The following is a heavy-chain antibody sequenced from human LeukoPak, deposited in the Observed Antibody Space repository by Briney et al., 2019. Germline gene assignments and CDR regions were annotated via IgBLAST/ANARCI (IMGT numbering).Heavy chain of an antibody. Sequence: GASVKVSCKASGGTFSSYAISWVRQAPGQGLEWMGGIIPIFGTANYAQKFQGRDTITADESTSTAYMELSSLRSEDTAVYYCAVGYSYGSTYWGQGTLVTVSS. CDR1: GGTFSSYA. CDR2: IIPIFGTA. J-gene: IGHJ4*02. D-gene: IGHD5-18*01. V-gene: IGHV1-69*01. CDR3: AVGYSYGSTY.